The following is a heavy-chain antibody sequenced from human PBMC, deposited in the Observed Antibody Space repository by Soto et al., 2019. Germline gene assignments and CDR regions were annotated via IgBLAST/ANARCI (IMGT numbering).Heavy chain of an antibody. CDR1: GGSISSGGYY. Sequence: QVQLQESGPGLVKPSQTLSLTCTVSGGSISSGGYYWSWIRQHPGKGLEWIGYIYYSGSTYYNPSLKSRVTISVVTSKNQFSLELSSVTAADTAVSYCATARAACQGWFDPWGQGTLVTVSS. CDR3: ATARAACQGWFDP. J-gene: IGHJ5*02. CDR2: IYYSGST. V-gene: IGHV4-31*03. D-gene: IGHD2-15*01.